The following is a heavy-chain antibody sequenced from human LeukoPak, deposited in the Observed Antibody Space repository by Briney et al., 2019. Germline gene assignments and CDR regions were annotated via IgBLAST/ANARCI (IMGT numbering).Heavy chain of an antibody. V-gene: IGHV3-30*02. Sequence: GGSLRLSCAASGFTFSSYGMHWVRQAPGKGLEWVVFIRYDGSNKYYADSVKGRFTISRDNSKNTLYLQMNSLRAEDTAVYYCAKDRERWLPNWFDPWGQGTLVTVSS. D-gene: IGHD5-24*01. CDR3: AKDRERWLPNWFDP. CDR1: GFTFSSYG. CDR2: IRYDGSNK. J-gene: IGHJ5*02.